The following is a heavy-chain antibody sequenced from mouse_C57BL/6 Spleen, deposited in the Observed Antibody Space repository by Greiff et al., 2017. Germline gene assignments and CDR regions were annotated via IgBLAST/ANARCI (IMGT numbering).Heavy chain of an antibody. CDR2: ILPGGGST. V-gene: IGHV1-9*01. D-gene: IGHD1-1*01. Sequence: QVQLQQSGAELMKPGASVKLSCKATGYTFTGYWMEWVKQRPGHGLEWIGEILPGGGSTNYNEKFKGKATFTADTSSNTAYMQLSSLTTEDSAIYYCARRGLITYFDYWGQGTTLTVSS. CDR1: GYTFTGYW. J-gene: IGHJ2*01. CDR3: ARRGLITYFDY.